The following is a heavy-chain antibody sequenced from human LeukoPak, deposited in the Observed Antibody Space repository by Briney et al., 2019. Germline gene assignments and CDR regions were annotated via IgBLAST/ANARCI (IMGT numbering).Heavy chain of an antibody. V-gene: IGHV4-59*08. D-gene: IGHD3-22*01. CDR1: GVSISSYY. J-gene: IGHJ4*02. Sequence: TPSETLSLPCPVSGVSISSYYWGWIRPPPGKGLGWVGYIYYTGSTNYNPSLKSRVTISADTSKNQFSLKLSSVTAADTAVYYCARQYSGNYFYFDYWGQGTLVTVSS. CDR3: ARQYSGNYFYFDY. CDR2: IYYTGST.